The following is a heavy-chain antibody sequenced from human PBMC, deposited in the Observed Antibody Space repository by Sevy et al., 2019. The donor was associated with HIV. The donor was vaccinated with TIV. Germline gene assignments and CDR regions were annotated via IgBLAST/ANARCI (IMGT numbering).Heavy chain of an antibody. D-gene: IGHD3-3*01. CDR1: GFTFSSYA. CDR2: ISGSGGST. V-gene: IGHV3-23*01. J-gene: IGHJ4*02. CDR3: AKAGRLFYDFWGGYLDGGGGVGFDY. Sequence: GGSLRLSCAASGFTFSSYAMSWVRQAPGKGLEWVSAISGSGGSTYYADSVKGRFTISRDNSKNTLYLQMNSLRAEDTAVYYCAKAGRLFYDFWGGYLDGGGGVGFDYWGQGTLVTVSS.